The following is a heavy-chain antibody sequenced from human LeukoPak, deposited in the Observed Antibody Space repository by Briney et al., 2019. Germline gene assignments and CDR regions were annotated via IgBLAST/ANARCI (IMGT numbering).Heavy chain of an antibody. V-gene: IGHV3-53*01. J-gene: IGHJ4*02. CDR2: IYSGGST. Sequence: GGSLRLSCVASGFTVSSNYMSWVRQAPGKGLEWVSVIYSGGSTYYADSVKGRFTISRDNSKNTLYLQMNSLRAEDTAVYYCASNLGDSKGFGDYWGQGTLVTVSS. D-gene: IGHD3-3*01. CDR3: ASNLGDSKGFGDY. CDR1: GFTVSSNY.